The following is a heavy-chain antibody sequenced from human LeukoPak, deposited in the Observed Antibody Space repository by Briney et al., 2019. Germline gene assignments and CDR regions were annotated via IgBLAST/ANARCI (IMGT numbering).Heavy chain of an antibody. V-gene: IGHV1-8*03. D-gene: IGHD6-6*01. CDR3: ARAAARSPNDYYYYYMDV. Sequence: ASVKVSCKATGYTFTSYDINWVRQATGQGLEWMGWMNPNSGNTGYAQKFQGRVTITRNTSISTAYMELSSLRSEDTAVYYCARAAARSPNDYYYYYMDVWGKGTTVTVSS. CDR1: GYTFTSYD. J-gene: IGHJ6*03. CDR2: MNPNSGNT.